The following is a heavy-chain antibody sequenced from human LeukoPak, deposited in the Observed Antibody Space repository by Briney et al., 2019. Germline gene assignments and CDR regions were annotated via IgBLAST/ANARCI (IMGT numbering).Heavy chain of an antibody. D-gene: IGHD4-17*01. CDR3: AREVYGDYPDYYYYGMDV. Sequence: GASVKVSCKASGYTFTSYGISWVRQAPGQGLEWMGWISAYNGNTNYAQKLQGRVTMTTDTPTSTAYMELRSLRSDDTAVYYCAREVYGDYPDYYYYGMDVWGQGTTVTVSS. J-gene: IGHJ6*02. CDR2: ISAYNGNT. CDR1: GYTFTSYG. V-gene: IGHV1-18*01.